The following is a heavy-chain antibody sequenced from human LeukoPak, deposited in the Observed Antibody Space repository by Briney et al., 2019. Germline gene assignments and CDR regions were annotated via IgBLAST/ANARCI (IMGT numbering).Heavy chain of an antibody. CDR3: ARHLGSNDSSGYYD. CDR2: IYYSGST. CDR1: SGSISNSFYY. V-gene: IGHV4-39*01. J-gene: IGHJ4*02. Sequence: SETLSLTCTVSSGSISNSFYYWGWIRQPPGKGLEWIGTIYYSGSTHYNPSLKSRVTTSVDTSKNQFPLKLSSVTAADTALYYCARHLGSNDSSGYYDWGQGTLVTVSS. D-gene: IGHD3-22*01.